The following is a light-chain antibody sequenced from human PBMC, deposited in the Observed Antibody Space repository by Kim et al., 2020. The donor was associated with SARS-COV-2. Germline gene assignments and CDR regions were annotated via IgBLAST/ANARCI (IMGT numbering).Light chain of an antibody. J-gene: IGLJ2*01. CDR2: QDS. CDR1: KLGDKY. CDR3: QAWDSSTAYVV. V-gene: IGLV3-1*01. Sequence: SPGQTASITCSGDKLGDKYSCWYQQKPGQSPVLVIYQDSKRPSGIPERFSGSNSGNTATLTISGTQAMDEADYYCQAWDSSTAYVVFGGGTQLTVL.